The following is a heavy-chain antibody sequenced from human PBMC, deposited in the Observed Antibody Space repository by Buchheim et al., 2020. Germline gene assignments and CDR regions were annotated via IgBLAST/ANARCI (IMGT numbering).Heavy chain of an antibody. CDR2: INSDGSTT. J-gene: IGHJ3*02. Sequence: EVQLVESGGGLVQPGGSLRLSCAASGFSFSSNWMHWVRQAPGKGPVWVSRINSDGSTTNYADSVKGRFTISSANPTNTPYLQMNSLRAEDTAVYYCARRVGGSYSAYDIWGQGT. CDR1: GFSFSSNW. V-gene: IGHV3-74*01. CDR3: ARRVGGSYSAYDI. D-gene: IGHD1-26*01.